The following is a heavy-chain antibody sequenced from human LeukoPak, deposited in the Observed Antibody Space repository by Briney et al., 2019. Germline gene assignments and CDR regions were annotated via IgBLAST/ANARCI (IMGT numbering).Heavy chain of an antibody. D-gene: IGHD5-12*01. Sequence: ASVKVSCKASGYTLTGYYMHWVRQAPGQGLEWMGWINPNSGGTNYAQKFQGWVTMTRDTSISTAYMELSRLRSDDTAVYYCATYIVATIQRDYYGMDVWGQGTTVTVSS. CDR3: ATYIVATIQRDYYGMDV. CDR2: INPNSGGT. CDR1: GYTLTGYY. V-gene: IGHV1-2*04. J-gene: IGHJ6*02.